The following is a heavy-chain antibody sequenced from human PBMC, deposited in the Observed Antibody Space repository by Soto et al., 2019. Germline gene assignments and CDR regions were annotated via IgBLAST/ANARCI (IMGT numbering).Heavy chain of an antibody. CDR2: ISGSGGST. Sequence: GGSLRLSCAASGFTFSSYAMSWVRQAPGKGLEWVSAISGSGGSTYYADSVKGRFTISRDNSKNMLYLQMNSLRAEDTAVYYCAEAFGEFYNWFDPWGQGTLVTVSS. D-gene: IGHD3-10*01. J-gene: IGHJ5*02. CDR1: GFTFSSYA. V-gene: IGHV3-23*01. CDR3: AEAFGEFYNWFDP.